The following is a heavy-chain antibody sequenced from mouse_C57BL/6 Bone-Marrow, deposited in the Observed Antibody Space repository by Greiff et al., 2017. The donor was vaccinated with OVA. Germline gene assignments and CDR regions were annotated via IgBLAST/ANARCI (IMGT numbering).Heavy chain of an antibody. V-gene: IGHV1-64*01. CDR2: IHPNSGST. CDR1: GYTFTSYW. Sequence: VQLQQPGAELVKPGASVKLSCKASGYTFTSYWMHWVKQRPGQGLEWIGMIHPNSGSTNYNEKFKRKATLTVDNSSSTAYMQRSSLSSEDSAVYYCARSYYYGSSYWFAYWGQGTLVTVSA. D-gene: IGHD1-1*01. CDR3: ARSYYYGSSYWFAY. J-gene: IGHJ3*01.